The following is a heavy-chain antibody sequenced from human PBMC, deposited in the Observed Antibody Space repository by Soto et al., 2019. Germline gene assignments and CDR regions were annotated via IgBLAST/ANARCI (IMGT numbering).Heavy chain of an antibody. J-gene: IGHJ6*02. CDR1: GGSISSGGYY. D-gene: IGHD4-17*01. CDR3: ARVGDYPNNYSYFSGMDV. Sequence: QVQLQESGPGLVKPSQTLSLTCTVSGGSISSGGYYWSWIRQHPGKGLEGSGYIYYSGSTYYNPSVQRRVTTSEDTSKTQSSLKLSSVTAAVPAVYYCARVGDYPNNYSYFSGMDVWGQGTTVTVSS. CDR2: IYYSGST. V-gene: IGHV4-31*03.